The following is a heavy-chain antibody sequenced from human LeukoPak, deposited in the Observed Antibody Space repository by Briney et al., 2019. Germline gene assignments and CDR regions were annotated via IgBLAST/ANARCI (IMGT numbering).Heavy chain of an antibody. CDR1: GGSLSSYS. D-gene: IGHD2-2*01. CDR3: ARLVPAADG. CDR2: IYYSGST. V-gene: IGHV4-59*08. Sequence: SETLSLTCTVSGGSLSSYSWSWVRQPPGRGLEWIGYIYYSGSTIYNPSLRSRVTISIDTSKNQFSLKLSSVTAADTAVYYCARLVPAADGWGQGTLVTVSS. J-gene: IGHJ4*02.